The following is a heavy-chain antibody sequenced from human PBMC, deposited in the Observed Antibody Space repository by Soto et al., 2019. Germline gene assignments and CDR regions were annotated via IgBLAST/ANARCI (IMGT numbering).Heavy chain of an antibody. D-gene: IGHD3-22*01. V-gene: IGHV3-30-3*01. Sequence: GGSLRLSCAASGFTFSSYAMHWVRQAPGKGLEWVAVISYDGSNKYYADSVKGRFTISRDNSKNTLYLQMNSLRAEDTAVYYCAGGGSLDYDSSGYSSWSFDLWGRGTLVTVSS. CDR1: GFTFSSYA. CDR2: ISYDGSNK. J-gene: IGHJ2*01. CDR3: AGGGSLDYDSSGYSSWSFDL.